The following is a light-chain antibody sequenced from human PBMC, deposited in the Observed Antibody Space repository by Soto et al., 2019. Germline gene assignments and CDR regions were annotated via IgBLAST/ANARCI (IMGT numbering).Light chain of an antibody. V-gene: IGKV3-11*01. CDR2: DAS. J-gene: IGKJ3*01. CDR3: QQRSNWPPFT. Sequence: LSPGERATXSCRASQXVSSXLAWYQQKPGQAPRLLIYDASNRATGIPARFSGSGSGTDFTLTISSLEPEDFAVYYCQQRSNWPPFTFGPGTKVDIK. CDR1: QXVSSX.